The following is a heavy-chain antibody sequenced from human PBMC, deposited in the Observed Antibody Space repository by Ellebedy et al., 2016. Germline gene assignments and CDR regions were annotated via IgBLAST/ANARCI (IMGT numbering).Heavy chain of an antibody. CDR3: SKGPRFEDWFEP. J-gene: IGHJ5*02. CDR1: GFNFDVYG. CDR2: ISFDGKTK. Sequence: GGSLRLSCTASGFNFDVYGMHWVRQAPAKGLEWVALISFDGKTKYYADSVRGRFTISRDKSKKTLYLEMHSLRGADTAIYYCSKGPRFEDWFEPWGQGTLVTVS. V-gene: IGHV3-30*18.